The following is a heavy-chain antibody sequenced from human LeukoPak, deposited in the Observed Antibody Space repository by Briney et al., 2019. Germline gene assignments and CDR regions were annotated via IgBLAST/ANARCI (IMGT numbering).Heavy chain of an antibody. CDR2: ISDSGTT. D-gene: IGHD4-11*01. Sequence: SETLPLTCSVSGVSVSTFYWNWMRQPAGKGLEWIGRISDSGTTYYNPSLESRVTISLDTSNNQFFLKVTSVTAADTAVHYCARGSELTKTSGHYSFDYWGQGTLVSVSS. V-gene: IGHV4-4*07. CDR3: ARGSELTKTSGHYSFDY. J-gene: IGHJ4*02. CDR1: GVSVSTFY.